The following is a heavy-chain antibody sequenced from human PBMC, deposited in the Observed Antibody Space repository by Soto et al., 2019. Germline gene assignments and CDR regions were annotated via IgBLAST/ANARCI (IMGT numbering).Heavy chain of an antibody. CDR2: IWYDGSNK. CDR1: GFTFSTYG. Sequence: GGSLRLSCAASGFTFSTYGMHWVRQAPGKGLEWVAVIWYDGSNKYYADSVKGRFTISRDNSKNTLYLQMNSLRAEDTAVYYCARDLGYYDSSGHWGQGTLVTVSS. CDR3: ARDLGYYDSSGH. D-gene: IGHD3-22*01. V-gene: IGHV3-33*01. J-gene: IGHJ4*02.